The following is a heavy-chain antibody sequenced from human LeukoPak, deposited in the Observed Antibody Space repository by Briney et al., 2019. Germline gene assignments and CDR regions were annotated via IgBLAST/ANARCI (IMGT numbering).Heavy chain of an antibody. V-gene: IGHV4-59*08. D-gene: IGHD5-24*01. CDR1: GGSMSSYY. CDR2: IYYSGST. Sequence: SETLSLTCTVSGGSMSSYYWSWIRQPPGKGLEWIGYIYYSGSTEYNPSLKSRVTISVDTSKNQFSLKLSSVTAADTAVYYCARGARAGYNLEPFDYWGQGTLVTVSS. J-gene: IGHJ4*02. CDR3: ARGARAGYNLEPFDY.